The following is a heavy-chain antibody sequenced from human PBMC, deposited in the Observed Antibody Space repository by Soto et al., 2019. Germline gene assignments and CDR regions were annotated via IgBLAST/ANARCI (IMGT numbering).Heavy chain of an antibody. CDR3: ARTNQILDRLNWFDP. Sequence: SETLSLTCTVSGGSISSSSYYWGWIRQPPGKGLEWIGSIYYSGTTYYNPSLKSRVNISVDTSKNQFSLKLSSVTAADTAVYYCARTNQILDRLNWFDPWGQGTLVTVSS. J-gene: IGHJ5*02. V-gene: IGHV4-39*01. CDR1: GGSISSSSYY. CDR2: IYYSGTT. D-gene: IGHD1-1*01.